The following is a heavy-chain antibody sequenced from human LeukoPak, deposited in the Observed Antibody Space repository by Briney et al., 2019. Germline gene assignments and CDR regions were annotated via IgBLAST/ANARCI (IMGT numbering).Heavy chain of an antibody. Sequence: ASVKVSCKVSGYTLAELSMHWVRQAPRKGLEWMGGFDPEDGETIYAQKFQGRVTMTEDTSTDTAYMELSSLRSEDTAVYYCATVGGRTFGGSYPNPRKQAGWWFDPWGQGTLVTVSS. CDR1: GYTLAELS. V-gene: IGHV1-24*01. CDR3: ATVGGRTFGGSYPNPRKQAGWWFDP. CDR2: FDPEDGET. D-gene: IGHD1-26*01. J-gene: IGHJ5*02.